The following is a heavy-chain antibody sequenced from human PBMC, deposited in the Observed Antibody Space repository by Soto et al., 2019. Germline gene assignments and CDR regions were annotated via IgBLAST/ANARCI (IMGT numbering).Heavy chain of an antibody. J-gene: IGHJ4*02. CDR1: GGTISSYA. D-gene: IGHD5-12*01. V-gene: IGHV1-69*13. CDR3: AREIEMATTRFDY. Sequence: SVKASCKASGGTISSYAISWVRQAPGQGLEWMGGIIPIFGTANYAQKFQGRVTITADESTSTAYMELSSLRSEDTAVYYCAREIEMATTRFDYWGQGTLVTVSS. CDR2: IIPIFGTA.